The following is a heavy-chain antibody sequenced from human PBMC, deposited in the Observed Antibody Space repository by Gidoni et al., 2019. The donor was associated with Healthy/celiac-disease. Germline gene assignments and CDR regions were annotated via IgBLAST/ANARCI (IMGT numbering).Heavy chain of an antibody. V-gene: IGHV4-34*01. CDR1: GGSFSGYY. J-gene: IGHJ4*02. Sequence: QVQLQQWGAGLLTPSETLSLTCAVYGGSFSGYYWSWIRQPPGKGLAWIGEINHSGSTNYNPSLKSRVTISVDTSKNQFSLKLSSVTAADTAVYYCARGKGLRFGELLPYDYWGQGTLVTVSS. D-gene: IGHD3-10*01. CDR3: ARGKGLRFGELLPYDY. CDR2: INHSGST.